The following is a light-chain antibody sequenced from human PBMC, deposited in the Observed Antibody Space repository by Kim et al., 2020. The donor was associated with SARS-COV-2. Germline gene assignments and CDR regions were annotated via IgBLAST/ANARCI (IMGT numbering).Light chain of an antibody. CDR3: QAWDNNIAI. CDR2: QDN. J-gene: IGLJ1*01. CDR1: KLGHKY. V-gene: IGLV3-1*01. Sequence: SVSPGQPASITCSADKLGHKYASWFQQKPGQPPLMVIFQDNKRPSGIPERFSGSNFGSTATLTIRGTQAMDEADYYCQAWDNNIAIFGTGTKVTLL.